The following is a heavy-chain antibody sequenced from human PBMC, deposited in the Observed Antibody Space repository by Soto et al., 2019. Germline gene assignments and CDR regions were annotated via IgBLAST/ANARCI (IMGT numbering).Heavy chain of an antibody. CDR1: GFTFSSYA. CDR3: AKVSLAVVVVAALDY. Sequence: EVQLLESGGGLVQPGGSLRLSCAASGFTFSSYAMSWVRQAPGKGLEWVPAISGSGGSTYYEDSVKGRFTISRDNSKNTLYLQMNSLRAEDTAVYYCAKVSLAVVVVAALDYWGQGTLVTVSS. CDR2: ISGSGGST. V-gene: IGHV3-23*01. D-gene: IGHD2-15*01. J-gene: IGHJ4*02.